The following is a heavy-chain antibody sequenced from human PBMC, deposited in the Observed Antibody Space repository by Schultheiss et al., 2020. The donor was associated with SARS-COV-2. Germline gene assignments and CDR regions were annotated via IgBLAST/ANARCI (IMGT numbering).Heavy chain of an antibody. CDR1: GGTFSSYA. D-gene: IGHD3-3*01. Sequence: SVKVSCKASGGTFSSYAISWVRQAPGQGLEWMGGIIPIFGTANYAQKFQGRVTITADESTSTAYMELSRLRSDDTAVYYCAREYYDFWSGYPHAEYFQHWGHGTLVTVSS. V-gene: IGHV1-69*13. J-gene: IGHJ1*01. CDR3: AREYYDFWSGYPHAEYFQH. CDR2: IIPIFGTA.